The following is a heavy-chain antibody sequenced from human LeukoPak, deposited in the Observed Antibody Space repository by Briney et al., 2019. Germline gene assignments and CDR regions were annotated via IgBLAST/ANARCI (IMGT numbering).Heavy chain of an antibody. CDR3: ARDQVNGYVPWGWNI. V-gene: IGHV4-39*07. CDR2: IYYSGST. Sequence: SETLSLTCTVSGGSISSSSYYWGWIRQPPGKGLEWIGSIYYSGSTYYNPSLKSRVTISVDTSKNQFSLKLSSVTAADTAVYYCARDQVNGYVPWGWNIWGQGTMVTVSS. CDR1: GGSISSSSYY. J-gene: IGHJ3*02. D-gene: IGHD5-12*01.